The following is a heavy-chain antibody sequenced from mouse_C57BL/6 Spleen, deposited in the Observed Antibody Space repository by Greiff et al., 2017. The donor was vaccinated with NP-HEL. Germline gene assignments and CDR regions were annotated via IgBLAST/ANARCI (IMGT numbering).Heavy chain of an antibody. V-gene: IGHV14-3*01. Sequence: VQLKQSVAELVRPGASVKLSCTASGFNIKNTYMHWVKQRPEQGLEWIGRIDPANGNTKYAAKFQGKATLTADKSSNTAYLKLSILTSEDTAIYYCARDEDYDGGIYFDYWGKGTTLTVSS. J-gene: IGHJ2*01. CDR2: IDPANGNT. CDR3: ARDEDYDGGIYFDY. CDR1: GFNIKNTY. D-gene: IGHD2-4*01.